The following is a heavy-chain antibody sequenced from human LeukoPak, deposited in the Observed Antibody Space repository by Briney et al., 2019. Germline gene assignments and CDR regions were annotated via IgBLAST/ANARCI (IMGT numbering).Heavy chain of an antibody. CDR2: IHHSGAT. CDR3: ATLLLEGATRRAGGY. V-gene: IGHV4-38-2*02. CDR1: GGSISAYY. D-gene: IGHD1-26*01. J-gene: IGHJ4*02. Sequence: PSETLSLTCTVSGGSISAYYWSWIRQPPGKGLEWIGSIHHSGATYYNPSLNSRVIISVDTSKNQFSLTMNSVTDADTAVYYCATLLLEGATRRAGGYWGQGILVTVSS.